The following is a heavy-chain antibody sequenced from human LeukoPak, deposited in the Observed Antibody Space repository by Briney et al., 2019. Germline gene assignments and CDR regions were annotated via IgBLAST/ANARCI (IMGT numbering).Heavy chain of an antibody. D-gene: IGHD3-3*01. CDR3: ARDTEVLYYDFLSQYNFDY. V-gene: IGHV1-18*01. J-gene: IGHJ4*02. CDR1: GYTFTSYG. Sequence: GASVKVSCKASGYTFTSYGISWVRQAPGQGLEWMGWISAYNGNTNYAQKLQGRVTKTTDTSTSTAYMELRSLRSDDTAVHYCARDTEVLYYDFLSQYNFDYWGQGTLVTVSS. CDR2: ISAYNGNT.